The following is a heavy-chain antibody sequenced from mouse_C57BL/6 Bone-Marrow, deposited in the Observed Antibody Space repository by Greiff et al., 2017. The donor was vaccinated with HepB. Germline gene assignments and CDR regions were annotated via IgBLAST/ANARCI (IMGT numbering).Heavy chain of an antibody. J-gene: IGHJ2*01. V-gene: IGHV1-81*01. CDR2: IYPRSGNT. CDR3: ARVWGLRYYFDD. D-gene: IGHD1-1*01. CDR1: GYTFTSYG. Sequence: VQLQQSGAELARPGASVKLSCKASGYTFTSYGISWVKQRTGQGLEWIGEIYPRSGNTYYNEKFKGKATLTADKSSSTAYMELRSLTSEDSAVYFCARVWGLRYYFDDWGQGTTLTVSS.